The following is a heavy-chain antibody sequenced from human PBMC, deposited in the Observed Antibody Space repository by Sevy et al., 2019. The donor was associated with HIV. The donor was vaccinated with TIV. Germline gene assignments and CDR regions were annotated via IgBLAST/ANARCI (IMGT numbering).Heavy chain of an antibody. CDR1: GFTFSSYA. V-gene: IGHV3-30-3*01. J-gene: IGHJ6*02. D-gene: IGHD6-6*01. CDR2: ISYDGSNK. Sequence: GGSLRLSCAASGFTFSSYAMHWVRQAPGKGLEWVAVISYDGSNKYYADSVKGRFTISRDNSKNTLYLQMNSLRAEDTAVYYCARASGYSSSLVRYYYYGMDVWGQGTTVTVSS. CDR3: ARASGYSSSLVRYYYYGMDV.